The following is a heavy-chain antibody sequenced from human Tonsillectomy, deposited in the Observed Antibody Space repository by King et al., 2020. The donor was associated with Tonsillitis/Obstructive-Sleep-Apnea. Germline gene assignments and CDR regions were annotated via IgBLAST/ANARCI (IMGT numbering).Heavy chain of an antibody. D-gene: IGHD3-10*01. V-gene: IGHV3-33*01. J-gene: IGHJ4*02. CDR2: RGYDGRNE. CDR3: ATDRGGQPFDY. Sequence: VQLVESGGGVVQPGGSLRLSCAASGFPFSSYGMHWVRQAPGKGLVWVAVRGYDGRNENSAGSVNGRFTISRDNSKNTLHLQMNSLRAEDTAVYSCATDRGGQPFDYWGQGTLVTVSS. CDR1: GFPFSSYG.